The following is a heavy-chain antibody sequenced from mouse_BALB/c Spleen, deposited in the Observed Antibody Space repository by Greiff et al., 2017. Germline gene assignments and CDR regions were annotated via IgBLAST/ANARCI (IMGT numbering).Heavy chain of an antibody. CDR2: ISSGSSTI. Sequence: EVMLVESGGGLVQPGGSRKLSCAASGFTFSSFGMHWVRQAPEKGLEWVAYISSGSSTIYYADTVKGRFTISRDNPKNTLFLQMTSLRSEDTAMYYCASCRYWGKGTTLTVSS. CDR3: ASCRY. J-gene: IGHJ2*01. CDR1: GFTFSSFG. V-gene: IGHV5-17*02.